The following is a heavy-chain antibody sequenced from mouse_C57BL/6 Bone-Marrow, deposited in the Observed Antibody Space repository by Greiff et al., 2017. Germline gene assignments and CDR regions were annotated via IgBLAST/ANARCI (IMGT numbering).Heavy chain of an antibody. CDR3: ARKGGYYGGDYFDY. D-gene: IGHD1-1*01. V-gene: IGHV1-55*01. Sequence: QVQLQQPGAELVKPGASVKMSCKASGYTFTSYWITWVKQRPGQGLEWIGDIYPGSGSTNYNEKFKSKATLTVDTSSSTAYMQRSSLTSEDSAVYYCARKGGYYGGDYFDYWGQGTTLTVSS. J-gene: IGHJ2*01. CDR2: IYPGSGST. CDR1: GYTFTSYW.